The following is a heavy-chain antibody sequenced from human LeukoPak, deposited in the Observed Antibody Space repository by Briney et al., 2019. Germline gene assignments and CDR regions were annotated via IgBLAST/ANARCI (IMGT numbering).Heavy chain of an antibody. CDR3: ARGSSGWLRFDY. D-gene: IGHD6-19*01. V-gene: IGHV4-34*01. CDR1: GGSFSGYY. Sequence: SETLSLTCAVYGGSFSGYYWSWIRQPPGKGLEWIGEINHSGSTNYNPSLKSRVTISVDTSKNQFSLKLSSVTAADTAVYYRARGSSGWLRFDYWGQGTLVTVSS. CDR2: INHSGST. J-gene: IGHJ4*02.